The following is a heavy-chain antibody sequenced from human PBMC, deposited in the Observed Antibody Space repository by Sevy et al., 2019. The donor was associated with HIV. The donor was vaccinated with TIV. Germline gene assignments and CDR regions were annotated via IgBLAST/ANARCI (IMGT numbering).Heavy chain of an antibody. J-gene: IGHJ4*02. Sequence: GGSLRLSCAASGFTFRSVWMNWVRQAPGKVLEWVGHIRSRADGATTDFGGPVKGRFSISRDDSRNMFFLQMDVLKTEDTAVYYCATGDTSGYYWSSFNYWGQGTQVTVSS. V-gene: IGHV3-15*01. D-gene: IGHD3-3*01. CDR2: IRSRADGATT. CDR1: GFTFRSVW. CDR3: ATGDTSGYYWSSFNY.